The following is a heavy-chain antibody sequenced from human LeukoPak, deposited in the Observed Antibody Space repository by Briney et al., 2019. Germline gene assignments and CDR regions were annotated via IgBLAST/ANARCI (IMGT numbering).Heavy chain of an antibody. CDR3: ARVGVYYDSSGYYSD. CDR1: GYTFTSYY. V-gene: IGHV1-46*01. D-gene: IGHD3-22*01. CDR2: INPSGGST. J-gene: IGHJ4*02. Sequence: ASVKVSCKASGYTFTSYYMHWVRQAPGQGLEWMGIINPSGGSTSYAQKFQGRVTMTRDTYTSTVYMELSSLRSEDTAVYYCARVGVYYDSSGYYSDWGQGTLVTVSS.